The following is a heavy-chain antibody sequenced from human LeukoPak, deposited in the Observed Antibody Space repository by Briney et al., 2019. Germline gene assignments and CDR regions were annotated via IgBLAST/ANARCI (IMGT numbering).Heavy chain of an antibody. Sequence: PGGSLRLSCAASGFTVSSNYMSWVRQAPGKGPEWVSVIYSGGSTYYADSVKGRFTISRDNSKNTLYLQMNSLRAEDTAVYYCARAHDYGDPPYYFDYWGQGTLVTVSS. D-gene: IGHD4-17*01. V-gene: IGHV3-53*01. CDR2: IYSGGST. CDR1: GFTVSSNY. J-gene: IGHJ4*02. CDR3: ARAHDYGDPPYYFDY.